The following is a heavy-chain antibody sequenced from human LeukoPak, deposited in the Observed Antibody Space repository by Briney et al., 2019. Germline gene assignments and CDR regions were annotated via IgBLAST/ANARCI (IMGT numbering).Heavy chain of an antibody. V-gene: IGHV3-21*01. D-gene: IGHD2-2*01. J-gene: IGHJ4*02. Sequence: GGSLRLSCAASGFTFSDYSMNWVRQGPGKGLEWVSSIRSRSSSTSYIASVKGRFTISRDNAKNSLYLQMNRLRAEDTAVCYCARVGCLRTLGYCSSFTSIDYWGRGTLVTVSS. CDR1: GFTFSDYS. CDR3: ARVGCLRTLGYCSSFTSIDY. CDR2: IRSRSSST.